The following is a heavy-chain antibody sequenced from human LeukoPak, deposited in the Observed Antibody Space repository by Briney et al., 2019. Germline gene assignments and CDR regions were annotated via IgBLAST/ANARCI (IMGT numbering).Heavy chain of an antibody. D-gene: IGHD2-2*01. Sequence: SETLSLTCAVYGGSFSGYYWSWIRQPPGKGLEWIGEINHSGSTNYNPSLKSRVTISVDTSKNQFSLKLSSVTAADTAVYYCARGGYCSSTSCYLGNITTFDYWGQGTLVTVSS. V-gene: IGHV4-34*01. J-gene: IGHJ4*02. CDR1: GGSFSGYY. CDR2: INHSGST. CDR3: ARGGYCSSTSCYLGNITTFDY.